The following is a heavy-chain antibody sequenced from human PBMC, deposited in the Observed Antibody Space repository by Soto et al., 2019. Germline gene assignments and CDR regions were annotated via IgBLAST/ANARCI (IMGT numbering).Heavy chain of an antibody. D-gene: IGHD3-3*01. CDR3: ARVGGSRGLDY. J-gene: IGHJ4*02. CDR2: INPSGGST. V-gene: IGHV1-46*01. CDR1: GYTFTSYY. Sequence: ASVEVSCKASGYTFTSYYMHWVRQAPGQGLEWMGIINPSGGSTSYAQKFQGRVTMTRDTSTSTVYMELSSLRSEDTAVYYCARVGGSRGLDYWGQGTLVTVSS.